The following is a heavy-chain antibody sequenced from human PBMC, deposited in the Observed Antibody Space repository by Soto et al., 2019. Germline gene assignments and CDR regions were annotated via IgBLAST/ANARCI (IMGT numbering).Heavy chain of an antibody. CDR2: ISGSGGST. J-gene: IGHJ4*02. CDR1: GFTFSSYA. D-gene: IGHD5-12*01. V-gene: IGHV3-23*01. CDR3: AREGDSGYDVGYPVDY. Sequence: GGSLRLSCAASGFTFSSYAMSWVRQAPGKGLEWVSAISGSGGSTYYADSVKGRFTISRDNSKNTLYLQMNSLRAEDTAVYYCAREGDSGYDVGYPVDYWGQGTLVTVSS.